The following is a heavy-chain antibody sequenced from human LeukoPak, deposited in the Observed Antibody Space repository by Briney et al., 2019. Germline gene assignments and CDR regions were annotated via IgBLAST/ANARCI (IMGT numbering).Heavy chain of an antibody. CDR3: ARASYDSSGYYEWFFDY. V-gene: IGHV3-7*01. J-gene: IGHJ4*02. D-gene: IGHD3-22*01. Sequence: GGSLTLSCAASGFTLSSYWMSWVRQAPGKGLEWVANIKQDGSENYYMDSVKGRFTISRDNAKNSLYLQMNSLRAEDTAVYYFARASYDSSGYYEWFFDYWGQGTLVTVSS. CDR2: IKQDGSEN. CDR1: GFTLSSYW.